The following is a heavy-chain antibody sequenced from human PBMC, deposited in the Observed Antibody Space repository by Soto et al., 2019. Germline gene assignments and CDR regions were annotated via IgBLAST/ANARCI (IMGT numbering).Heavy chain of an antibody. CDR3: VRGEYDGDYPRGVFDY. CDR2: IWYDGSNK. V-gene: IGHV3-33*01. CDR1: GFTFSSYG. Sequence: QVQLVESGGGVVQPGRSLRLSCAASGFTFSSYGMHWVRQAPGKGLEWVAVIWYDGSNKYYADSVKGRFTISRDNSKNTLYLQMNSLRAEDTAVYYCVRGEYDGDYPRGVFDYWGQGTLVTVSS. D-gene: IGHD4-17*01. J-gene: IGHJ4*02.